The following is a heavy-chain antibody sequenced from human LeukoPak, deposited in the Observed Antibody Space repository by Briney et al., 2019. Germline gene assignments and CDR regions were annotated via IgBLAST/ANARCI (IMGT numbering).Heavy chain of an antibody. J-gene: IGHJ4*02. CDR2: IYHSGST. V-gene: IGHV4-30-2*01. CDR1: GGSISSGGYY. D-gene: IGHD6-6*01. CDR3: ARVPKYSSSSGDY. Sequence: SETLPLTCTVSGGSISSGGYYWSWIRQPPGKGLEWIGYIYHSGSTYYNPSLKSRVTISVDRSRNQFSLKLSSVTAADTAVYYCARVPKYSSSSGDYWGQGTLVTVSS.